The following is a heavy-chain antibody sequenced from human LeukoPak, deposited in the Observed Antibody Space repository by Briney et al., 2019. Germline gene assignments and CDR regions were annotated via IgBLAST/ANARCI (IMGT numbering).Heavy chain of an antibody. CDR3: TRGQQLVGD. D-gene: IGHD6-13*01. Sequence: GGSLRLSCAASGFTFSSYWMHWFRQAPGKGLVWVSRINPDGGSTAYAGSVKGRFTISRDNAKNTPYLQMNSLRVEDTAVYYCTRGQQLVGDWGQGTLVTVSS. J-gene: IGHJ4*02. CDR1: GFTFSSYW. CDR2: INPDGGST. V-gene: IGHV3-74*01.